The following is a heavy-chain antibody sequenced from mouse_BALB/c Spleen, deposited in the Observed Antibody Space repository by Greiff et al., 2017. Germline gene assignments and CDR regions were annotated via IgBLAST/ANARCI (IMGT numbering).Heavy chain of an antibody. Sequence: EVKLQESGGGLVKPGGSLKLSCAASGFAFSSYDMSWVRQTPEKRLEWVAYISSGGGSTYYPDTVKGRFTISRDNAKNTLYLQMSSLKSEDTAMYYCARHKRLRYAMDYWGQGTSVTVSS. CDR2: ISSGGGST. CDR1: GFAFSSYD. CDR3: ARHKRLRYAMDY. D-gene: IGHD2-4*01. J-gene: IGHJ4*01. V-gene: IGHV5-12-1*01.